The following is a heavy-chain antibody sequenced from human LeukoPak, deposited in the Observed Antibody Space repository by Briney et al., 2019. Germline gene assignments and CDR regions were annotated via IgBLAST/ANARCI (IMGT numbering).Heavy chain of an antibody. D-gene: IGHD3-22*01. CDR3: ARDPSNSSGYRIYFDY. CDR2: ISAYNGDT. Sequence: ASVKVSCKASGYTFSNYGIGWVRQAPGQGLEWMGWISAYNGDTKYAQKFQGRVTMTTDTSASTAYMELRSLRSDDTAVYFCARDPSNSSGYRIYFDYWGQGTLVTVSS. J-gene: IGHJ4*02. CDR1: GYTFSNYG. V-gene: IGHV1-18*01.